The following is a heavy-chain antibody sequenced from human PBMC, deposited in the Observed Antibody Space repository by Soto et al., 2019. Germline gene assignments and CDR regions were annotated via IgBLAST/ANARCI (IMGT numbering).Heavy chain of an antibody. CDR1: GFTFTRYS. V-gene: IGHV3-21*01. CDR2: ISSTTNYI. CDR3: ARVWAPAGFDY. Sequence: GGSLRLSCAASGFTFTRYSMNWVRQAPGKGLEWVSSISSTTNYIYYADSMKGRFTISRDNAKNSLYLQMNSLRAEDTAVYYCARVWAPAGFDYWGQGTTVTVSS. J-gene: IGHJ4*02. D-gene: IGHD3-10*01.